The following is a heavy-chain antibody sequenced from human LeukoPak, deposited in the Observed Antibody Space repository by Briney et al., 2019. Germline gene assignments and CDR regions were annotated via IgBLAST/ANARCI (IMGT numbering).Heavy chain of an antibody. V-gene: IGHV1-69*13. CDR1: GGTISSYA. Sequence: SVKVSCKASGGTISSYAISWVRQAPGQGYEWMGGTIPIFDTAHYAQKFQGRVTITADESTSIAYMELRSLRSEDTAVYYCARGGIAAAGIINNHDAFDIWDQGTMVTVSS. CDR3: ARGGIAAAGIINNHDAFDI. CDR2: TIPIFDTA. J-gene: IGHJ3*02. D-gene: IGHD6-13*01.